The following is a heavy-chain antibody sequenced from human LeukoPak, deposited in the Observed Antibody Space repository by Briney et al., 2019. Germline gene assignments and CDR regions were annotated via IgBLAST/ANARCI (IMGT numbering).Heavy chain of an antibody. CDR1: GFTFNDYY. J-gene: IGHJ5*02. Sequence: GGSLRLSCAASGFTFNDYYMSWIRQAPGKGLEWLSYINIGGTNTHYADSVKGRFTISRDNAKKSMYLEMNNLRAEDTAVYYCATDGAGFDTWGQGVLVTVSS. CDR3: ATDGAGFDT. CDR2: INIGGTNT. V-gene: IGHV3-11*01.